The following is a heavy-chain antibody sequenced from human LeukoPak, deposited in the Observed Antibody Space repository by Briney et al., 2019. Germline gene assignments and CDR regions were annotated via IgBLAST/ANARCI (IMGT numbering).Heavy chain of an antibody. J-gene: IGHJ4*02. CDR2: ISYDGSNK. V-gene: IGHV3-30-3*01. D-gene: IGHD6-6*01. CDR1: GFTFSSYA. Sequence: SGGSLRLSCAASGFTFSSYAMHWVRQAPGKGLEWVAVISYDGSNKYYADSVKGRFTISRDNSKNTLYLQMNSLRAEDTAVYYCAKDRGKVAARHTVGLDYWGQGTLVTVSS. CDR3: AKDRGKVAARHTVGLDY.